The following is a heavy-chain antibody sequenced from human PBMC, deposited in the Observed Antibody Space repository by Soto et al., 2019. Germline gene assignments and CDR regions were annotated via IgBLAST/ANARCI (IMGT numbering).Heavy chain of an antibody. V-gene: IGHV3-48*02. J-gene: IGHJ4*02. D-gene: IGHD3-22*01. Sequence: EVQLVESGGGLVQPGGSLRLSCAVSGFTFSTYTMNWVRQAPGKGLEWISYISSSGSPIYYADSVKGRFTISRDNAKNSLYLQMNSLRDEDTAVYYCATPPRDYYDGSGHHGDTNWGQGTLVTVSS. CDR2: ISSSGSPI. CDR1: GFTFSTYT. CDR3: ATPPRDYYDGSGHHGDTN.